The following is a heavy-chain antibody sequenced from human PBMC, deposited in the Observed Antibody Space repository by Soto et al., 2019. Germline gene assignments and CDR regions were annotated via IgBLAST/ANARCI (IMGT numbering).Heavy chain of an antibody. D-gene: IGHD2-15*01. CDR3: AKGPGYCRGGSCYSSYYYGMDV. Sequence: RGGSPGLSCAAAGFSFRTYGMSWARQAPGVGLEMVSAISGSGGTTYYADSVKGRFTISRDNSNSFLYLQMNSLRADDTAIYYCAKGPGYCRGGSCYSSYYYGMDVWGEGTTVTVSS. CDR1: GFSFRTYG. V-gene: IGHV3-23*01. J-gene: IGHJ6*04. CDR2: ISGSGGTT.